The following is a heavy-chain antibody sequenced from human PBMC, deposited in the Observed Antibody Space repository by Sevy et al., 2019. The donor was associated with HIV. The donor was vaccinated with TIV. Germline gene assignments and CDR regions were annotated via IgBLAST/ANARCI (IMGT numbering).Heavy chain of an antibody. J-gene: IGHJ6*02. CDR3: ASTSSSWYTYYYYGMDV. CDR2: ISSSSSYI. CDR1: GFTFSSYS. D-gene: IGHD6-13*01. Sequence: GGSLRLSCAASGFTFSSYSMNWVRQAPGKGLEWVSSISSSSSYIYYAHSVKGRFTISRDNAKNSLYLQMNSLRAEDTAVYYCASTSSSWYTYYYYGMDVWGQGTTVTVSS. V-gene: IGHV3-21*01.